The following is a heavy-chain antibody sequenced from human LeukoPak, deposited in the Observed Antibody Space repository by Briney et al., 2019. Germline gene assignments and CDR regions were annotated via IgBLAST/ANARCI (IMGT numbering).Heavy chain of an antibody. J-gene: IGHJ4*02. CDR1: GAFMSSYY. CDR3: ASLADYGSGSYHFDF. CDR2: IYYSGRT. Sequence: PSETLSLTCIVSGAFMSSYYWSWIRQPPGKGLEYIGYIYYSGRTNYNPSFKSRITISVDTSKTQFSLKVDSVTAADTAVYYCASLADYGSGSYHFDFWGQGTLVTVSS. D-gene: IGHD3-10*01. V-gene: IGHV4-59*01.